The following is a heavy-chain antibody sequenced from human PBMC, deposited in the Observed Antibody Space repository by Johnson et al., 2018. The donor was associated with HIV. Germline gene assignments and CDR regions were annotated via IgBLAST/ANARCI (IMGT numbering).Heavy chain of an antibody. CDR3: ARDGLAANAFDT. CDR1: GFTFDDYA. D-gene: IGHD3/OR15-3a*01. CDR2: ISWNSGSI. J-gene: IGHJ3*02. Sequence: EVQLVESGGGLVKPGGSLRLSCAASGFTFDDYAMHWVRQAPGKGLEWVSGISWNSGSIGYADSVKGRFTISRDNAKNSLYLQMNSLRAEDTAVYYCARDGLAANAFDTWGQGTMVAVSS. V-gene: IGHV3-9*01.